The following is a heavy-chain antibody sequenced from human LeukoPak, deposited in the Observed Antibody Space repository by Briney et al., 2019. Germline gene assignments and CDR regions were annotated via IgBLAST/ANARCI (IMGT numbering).Heavy chain of an antibody. Sequence: GGSLRLSCAASGFTFSSYWMSWVRQAPGKGLEWVANIKQDGSEKYYVDSVKGRFTISRDNAKNSLYLQMNSLRAEDTAVYYCAREGGFGSSWVFDYWGQGTLVTVSS. V-gene: IGHV3-7*01. D-gene: IGHD6-13*01. CDR2: IKQDGSEK. J-gene: IGHJ4*02. CDR1: GFTFSSYW. CDR3: AREGGFGSSWVFDY.